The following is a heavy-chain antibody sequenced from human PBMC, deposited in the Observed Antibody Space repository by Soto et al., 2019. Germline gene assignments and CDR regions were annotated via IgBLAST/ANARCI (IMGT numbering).Heavy chain of an antibody. V-gene: IGHV3-30-3*01. CDR2: ISYDGSNK. J-gene: IGHJ6*02. CDR3: ARDGVPTIFGVVNPRYYYYYGMDV. Sequence: GGSLRLSCAASGFTFSSYAMHWVRQAPGKGLEWVAVISYDGSNKYYADSVKGRFTISRDNSKNTLYLQMNSLRAEDTAVYYCARDGVPTIFGVVNPRYYYYYGMDVWGQGTTVTVS. CDR1: GFTFSSYA. D-gene: IGHD3-3*01.